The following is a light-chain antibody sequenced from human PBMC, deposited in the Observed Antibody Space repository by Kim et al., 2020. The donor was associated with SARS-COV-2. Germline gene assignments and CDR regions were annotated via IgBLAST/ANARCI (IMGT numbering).Light chain of an antibody. J-gene: IGKJ1*01. V-gene: IGKV1-5*01. CDR2: DAS. Sequence: SASVGDRVTITCRATENIYTWLAWYQQKPGKTPKLLIFDASNLESGVPSRFSGSGSGTEFTLTINSLQPDDFATYYCQQYSRYWTFGQGTKVDIK. CDR3: QQYSRYWT. CDR1: ENIYTW.